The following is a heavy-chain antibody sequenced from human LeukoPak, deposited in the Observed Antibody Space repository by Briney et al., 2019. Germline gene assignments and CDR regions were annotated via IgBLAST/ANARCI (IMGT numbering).Heavy chain of an antibody. CDR3: ARGPWDAFDI. CDR1: GGSFSGYY. J-gene: IGHJ3*02. V-gene: IGHV4-34*01. CDR2: INHSGST. D-gene: IGHD1-26*01. Sequence: SETLSLTCAVYGGSFSGYYWSWIRQPPGKGLEWIGEINHSGSTNYNPSLKSRVTISVDTSKNQFSLKLSSVTAADTAVYYCARGPWDAFDIWGQGRMVTVSS.